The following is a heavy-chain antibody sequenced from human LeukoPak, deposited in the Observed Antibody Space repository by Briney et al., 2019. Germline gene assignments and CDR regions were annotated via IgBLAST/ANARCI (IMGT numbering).Heavy chain of an antibody. CDR3: ARDGIYTEYDPDFDI. V-gene: IGHV3-7*04. J-gene: IGHJ4*02. CDR1: GFTFSRFC. Sequence: PAGSLRLSCAASGFTFSRFCMSWVRQAPGKGLEWVANIKQDGSKKYYVDSVKGRFTISRDNAKNSLYLQMNSLRAEDTAVFYCARDGIYTEYDPDFDIWGQGTLVTVSS. CDR2: IKQDGSKK. D-gene: IGHD1-26*01.